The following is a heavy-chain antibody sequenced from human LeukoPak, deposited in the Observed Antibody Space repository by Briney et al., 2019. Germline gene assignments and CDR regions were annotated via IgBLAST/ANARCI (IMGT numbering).Heavy chain of an antibody. J-gene: IGHJ6*04. Sequence: GASVKVSCKASGYTFTGYYMHWVRRAPGQGLEWMGWINPNSGGTNYAQKFQGRVTMTRDTSISTAYMELSRLRSDDTAVYYCASIYEDSSGWYGLDVWGKGTTVTVSS. D-gene: IGHD6-19*01. CDR1: GYTFTGYY. CDR3: ASIYEDSSGWYGLDV. CDR2: INPNSGGT. V-gene: IGHV1-2*02.